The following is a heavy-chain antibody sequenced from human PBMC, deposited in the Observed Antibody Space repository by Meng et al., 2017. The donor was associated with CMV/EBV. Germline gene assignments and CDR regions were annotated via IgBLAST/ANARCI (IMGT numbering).Heavy chain of an antibody. V-gene: IGHV1-69*12. D-gene: IGHD4-17*01. CDR3: AREVDDYGDGWYFDL. J-gene: IGHJ2*01. CDR2: IIPIFGTA. CDR1: GGTFSSYA. Sequence: VRMVQLGERCNTPGSSVKASCKASGGTFSSYAISWVRQAPGQGLEWMGGIIPIFGTANYAQKFQGRVTITADESTSTAYMELSSLRSEDTAVYYCAREVDDYGDGWYFDLWGRGTLVTVSS.